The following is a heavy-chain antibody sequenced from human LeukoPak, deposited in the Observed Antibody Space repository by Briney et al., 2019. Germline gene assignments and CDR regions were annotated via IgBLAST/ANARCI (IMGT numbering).Heavy chain of an antibody. Sequence: GESLKISCKGSGYSFTSYWISWVRQMPGKGLEWVGRIDPSDSYTSYSPSFQGHVTISADKSISTAYLQWSSLKASDTAMYYCARHDRYCSSTSCYAPDYWGQGTLVTVSS. J-gene: IGHJ4*02. CDR3: ARHDRYCSSTSCYAPDY. CDR1: GYSFTSYW. D-gene: IGHD2-2*01. CDR2: IDPSDSYT. V-gene: IGHV5-10-1*01.